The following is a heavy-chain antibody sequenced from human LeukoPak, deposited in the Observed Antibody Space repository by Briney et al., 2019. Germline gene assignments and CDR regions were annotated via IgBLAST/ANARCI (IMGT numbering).Heavy chain of an antibody. CDR2: ISGSGGST. Sequence: PGGSLRLSCAASGFTFSSYAMSWVRQAPGKGLEWVSAISGSGGSTYYADSVKGRFTISRDNAKNSLYLQMNSLRAEDTAVYYCARERGFSYGFYYFDYWGQGTLVTVSS. CDR1: GFTFSSYA. J-gene: IGHJ4*02. CDR3: ARERGFSYGFYYFDY. V-gene: IGHV3-23*01. D-gene: IGHD5-18*01.